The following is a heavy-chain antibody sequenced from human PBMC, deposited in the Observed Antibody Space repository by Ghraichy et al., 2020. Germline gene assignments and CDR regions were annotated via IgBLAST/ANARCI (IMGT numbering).Heavy chain of an antibody. CDR2: IKQDGSEK. D-gene: IGHD2-15*01. V-gene: IGHV3-7*01. CDR1: GFTFSSYW. CDR3: ARWARGKVKVVAATGRYYYGMDV. J-gene: IGHJ6*02. Sequence: GGSLRLSCAASGFTFSSYWMSWVRQAPGKGLEWVANIKQDGSEKYYVDSVKGRFTISRDNAKNSLYLQMNSLRAEDTAVYYCARWARGKVKVVAATGRYYYGMDVWGQGTTVTVSS.